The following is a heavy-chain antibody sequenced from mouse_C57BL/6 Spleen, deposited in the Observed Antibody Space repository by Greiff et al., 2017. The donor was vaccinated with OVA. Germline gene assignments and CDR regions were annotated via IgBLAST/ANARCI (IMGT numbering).Heavy chain of an antibody. CDR1: GFTFSDAW. J-gene: IGHJ1*03. V-gene: IGHV6-6*01. CDR3: TRITTVVPWYFDV. D-gene: IGHD1-1*01. Sequence: EVQLQQSGGGLVQPGGSMKLSCAASGFTFSDAWMDWVRQSPEKGLEWVAEIRNKANNHATYYAESVKGRFTISRDDSKSRVYLQMNSLRAEDTGIYYCTRITTVVPWYFDVWGTGTTVTVSS. CDR2: IRNKANNHAT.